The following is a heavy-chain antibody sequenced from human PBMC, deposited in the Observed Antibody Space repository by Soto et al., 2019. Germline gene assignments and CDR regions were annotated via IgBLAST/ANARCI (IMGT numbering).Heavy chain of an antibody. CDR2: ISGSGGST. V-gene: IGHV3-23*01. D-gene: IGHD4-17*01. Sequence: SGGSLRLSCAASGFTFSSYAMSWVRQAPGKGLEWVSAISGSGGSTYYADSVKGRFTISRDNSKNTLYLQMNSLRAEDAAVYYCAKVRATVVTPEYYYGMDVWGQGTTVTVSS. J-gene: IGHJ6*02. CDR1: GFTFSSYA. CDR3: AKVRATVVTPEYYYGMDV.